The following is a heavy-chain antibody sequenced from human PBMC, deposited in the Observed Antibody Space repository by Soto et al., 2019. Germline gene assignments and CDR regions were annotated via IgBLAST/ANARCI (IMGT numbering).Heavy chain of an antibody. D-gene: IGHD6-19*01. V-gene: IGHV4-39*01. CDR2: IYYSGST. CDR1: GGSISSSSYY. Sequence: SETLSLTCTVSGGSISSSSYYWGWIRQPPGKGLEWIGSIYYSGSTYYNPSLKSRVTISVDTSKNQFSLKLSSVTAADTAVYYCAGGNRVQYSSGWYDSWGQGTLVTVSS. J-gene: IGHJ5*01. CDR3: AGGNRVQYSSGWYDS.